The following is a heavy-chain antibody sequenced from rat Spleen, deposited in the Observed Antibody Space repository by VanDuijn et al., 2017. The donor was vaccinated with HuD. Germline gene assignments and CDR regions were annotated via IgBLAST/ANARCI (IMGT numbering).Heavy chain of an antibody. Sequence: EVQLVESGGGLVQPGRSLKLSCAASGFTFSNYDMAWVRQVPTKGLEWVASIRNGGDNSYYRDSVKGRFTISRDDAKSTLYLQMDSLRSEDTATYYCARTEIQLDYFDYWGQGVMVTVSS. J-gene: IGHJ2*01. V-gene: IGHV5S23*01. CDR3: ARTEIQLDYFDY. CDR2: IRNGGDNS. D-gene: IGHD1-5*01. CDR1: GFTFSNYD.